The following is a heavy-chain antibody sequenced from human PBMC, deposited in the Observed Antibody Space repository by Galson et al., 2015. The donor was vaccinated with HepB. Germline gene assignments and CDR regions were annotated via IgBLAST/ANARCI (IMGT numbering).Heavy chain of an antibody. J-gene: IGHJ4*02. CDR2: IYYSGST. Sequence: ETLSLTCTVSGGSISSYYWSWIRQPPGKGLEWIGYIYYSGSTNYNPSLKSRVTISVDTSKNQFSLKLSSVTAADTAVYYCAREVPSSSWYSPPRYFDYWGQGTLVTVSS. V-gene: IGHV4-59*01. CDR3: AREVPSSSWYSPPRYFDY. CDR1: GGSISSYY. D-gene: IGHD6-13*01.